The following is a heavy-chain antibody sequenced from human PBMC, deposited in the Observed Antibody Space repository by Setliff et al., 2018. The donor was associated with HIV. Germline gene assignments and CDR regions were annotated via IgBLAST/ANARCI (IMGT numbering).Heavy chain of an antibody. CDR2: ISGSGSGV. D-gene: IGHD3-16*01. J-gene: IGHJ4*02. CDR1: GFTFSTNA. V-gene: IGHV3-48*01. Sequence: PGESLKISCAASGFTFSTNAMNWVRQAPGKGLEWVSYISGSGSGVDYADSVKGRFTVSRDNARSSLCLQLNSLRSEDTAVYYCARGLIWGFDYWGQGTPVTVSS. CDR3: ARGLIWGFDY.